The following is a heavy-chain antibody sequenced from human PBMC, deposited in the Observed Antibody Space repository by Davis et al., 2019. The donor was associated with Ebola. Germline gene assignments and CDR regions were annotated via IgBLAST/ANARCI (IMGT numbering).Heavy chain of an antibody. V-gene: IGHV4-39*01. CDR1: GGSISSSSYY. J-gene: IGHJ6*02. D-gene: IGHD6-6*01. CDR2: IYYSGST. Sequence: MPSETLSLTCTVSGGSISSSSYYWGWIRQPPGKGLEWIGSIYYSGSTYYNPSLKSRVTISVDTSKNQFSLKLSSVTAADTAVYYCARGYSSSSVYYYYYYGMDVWGQGTTVTVSS. CDR3: ARGYSSSSVYYYYYYGMDV.